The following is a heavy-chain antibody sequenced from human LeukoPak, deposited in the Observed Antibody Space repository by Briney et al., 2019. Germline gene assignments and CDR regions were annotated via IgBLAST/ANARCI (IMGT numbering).Heavy chain of an antibody. D-gene: IGHD2-15*01. CDR3: ARDLVVVVAATDGAGDFDY. V-gene: IGHV3-21*01. Sequence: PGGSLRLSCAASGFTFSSYGMHWVRQAPGKGLEWVSSISSSSSYIYYADSVKGRFTISRDNAKNSLYLQMNSLRAEDTAVYYCARDLVVVVAATDGAGDFDYWGQGTLVTVSS. CDR2: ISSSSSYI. CDR1: GFTFSSYG. J-gene: IGHJ4*02.